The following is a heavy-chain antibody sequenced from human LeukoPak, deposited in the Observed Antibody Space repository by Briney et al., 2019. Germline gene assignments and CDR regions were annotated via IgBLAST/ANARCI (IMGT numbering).Heavy chain of an antibody. CDR2: IYHSGST. D-gene: IGHD3-10*01. CDR3: ARNDASGSYYNVAFDI. V-gene: IGHV4-31*03. J-gene: IGHJ3*02. CDR1: GGSIISGGYY. Sequence: PSETLSLTCTVSGGSIISGGYYWSWIRQHPGKGLEWIGNIYHSGSTFYNPSLKSRVTISVDTSKSQFSLKLSSVTAADTAVYYCARNDASGSYYNVAFDIWGQGTIVTVSS.